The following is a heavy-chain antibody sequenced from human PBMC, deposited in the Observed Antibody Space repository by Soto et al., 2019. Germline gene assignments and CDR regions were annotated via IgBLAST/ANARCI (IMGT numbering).Heavy chain of an antibody. Sequence: PSETLSLTCAVSGGSISSCGYSWSWIRQPPGKGLEWIGYIYHSGSTYYNPSLKSRVAISVDRSKNQFSLKLSSVTAADTAVYYCARVHDYWGQGTLVTVSS. CDR3: ARVHDY. J-gene: IGHJ4*02. CDR1: GGSISSCGYS. CDR2: IYHSGST. V-gene: IGHV4-30-2*01.